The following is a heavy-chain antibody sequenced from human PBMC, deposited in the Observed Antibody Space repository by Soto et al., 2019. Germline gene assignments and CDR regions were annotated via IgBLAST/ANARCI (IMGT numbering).Heavy chain of an antibody. CDR2: IYYTGST. CDR1: GDSISTSYYY. D-gene: IGHD5-18*01. V-gene: IGHV4-39*01. CDR3: ARLGTGIVDTAMVFDY. J-gene: IGHJ4*02. Sequence: SETLSLTCSVSGDSISTSYYYWGWVRQSPGKGLEWIGSIYYTGSTSYNPSLESRVSISVHTFKNQFSLRLSSVTAADAAVYYCARLGTGIVDTAMVFDYWGQGTMVTVSS.